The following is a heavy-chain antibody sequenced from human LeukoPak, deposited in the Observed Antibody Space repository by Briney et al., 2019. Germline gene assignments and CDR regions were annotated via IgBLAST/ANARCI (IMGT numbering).Heavy chain of an antibody. Sequence: SETLSLTCAVYGGSFSGYYWSWIRQPPGKGLEWIGEINHSGSTNYNPSLKSRVTISVDTSKNQFSLKLSSVTAADTAVYYCARGRRSGYYLGYYYYGMDVWGQGTTVTVSS. CDR2: INHSGST. V-gene: IGHV4-34*01. CDR3: ARGRRSGYYLGYYYYGMDV. D-gene: IGHD3-22*01. CDR1: GGSFSGYY. J-gene: IGHJ6*02.